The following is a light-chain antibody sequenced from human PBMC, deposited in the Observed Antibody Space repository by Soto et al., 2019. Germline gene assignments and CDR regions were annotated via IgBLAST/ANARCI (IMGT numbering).Light chain of an antibody. V-gene: IGLV2-11*01. CDR2: DVG. J-gene: IGLJ1*01. CDR3: CSYAGSYTFV. Sequence: QSVLTQPRSVSGSPGQSVTISCTVSSSDVGRYNYVSWYQQHPGKAPKLMIYDVGKRPSGVPDRFSGSKSGSTASLTMSGLQTEDEADYYCCSYAGSYTFVFGTGTKVTVL. CDR1: SSDVGRYNY.